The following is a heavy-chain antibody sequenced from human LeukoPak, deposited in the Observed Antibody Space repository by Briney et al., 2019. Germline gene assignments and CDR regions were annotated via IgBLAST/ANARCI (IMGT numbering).Heavy chain of an antibody. Sequence: SETLSLTCTVSGGPISCYHWRWLRQPPGKGLEWLGDIYYSGSNNYHPLPNRRVTILERTSNNPFFQKLNLVTAAGTAGDYSGSTNYNPSLKSRVTISVDTSKNQFSLKLSSVTAADTAVYYCARVRTYYYGSGSYLYFDYWGQGTLVTVSS. CDR2: IYYSGSN. CDR1: GGPISCYH. D-gene: IGHD3-10*01. CDR3: GSTNYNPSLKSRVTISVDTSKNQFSLKLSSVTAADTAVYYCARVRTYYYGSGSYLYFDY. V-gene: IGHV4-59*01. J-gene: IGHJ4*02.